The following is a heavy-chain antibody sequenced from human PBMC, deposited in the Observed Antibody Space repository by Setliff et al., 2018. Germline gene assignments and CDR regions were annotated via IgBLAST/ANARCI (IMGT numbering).Heavy chain of an antibody. D-gene: IGHD3-22*01. CDR3: ARRRYYYDSSGYRWGGFYFDY. Sequence: ASVKVSCKASGYTFTGYYMYWVRQAPGQGLEWMGRINPNSGGTNYAQKFQGWVTMTRDTSISTAYMELSRLRSDDTAVYYCARRRYYYDSSGYRWGGFYFDYWGQGTLVTVSS. CDR2: INPNSGGT. V-gene: IGHV1-2*04. J-gene: IGHJ4*02. CDR1: GYTFTGYY.